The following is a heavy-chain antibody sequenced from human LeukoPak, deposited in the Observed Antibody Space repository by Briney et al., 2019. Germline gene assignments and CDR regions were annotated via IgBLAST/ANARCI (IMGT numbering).Heavy chain of an antibody. D-gene: IGHD5-18*01. J-gene: IGHJ4*02. V-gene: IGHV1-2*02. CDR2: INPNSGGT. CDR3: ARVRGRGYSYGRYYFDY. Sequence: EASVKVSCKASGYTFTGYFMHWVRQAPGQGLEWMGWINPNSGGTNYAQKFQGRVTMTRDTSISTAYMELSRLRSDDTAVYYCARVRGRGYSYGRYYFDYWGQGTLVTVSS. CDR1: GYTFTGYF.